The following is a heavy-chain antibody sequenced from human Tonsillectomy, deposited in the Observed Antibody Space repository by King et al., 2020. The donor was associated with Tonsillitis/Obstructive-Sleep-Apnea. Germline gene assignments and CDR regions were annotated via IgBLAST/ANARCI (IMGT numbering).Heavy chain of an antibody. CDR2: ISGSGVST. CDR3: SSTWADYCYYYMDV. D-gene: IGHD2-2*01. CDR1: GFTFSSYA. J-gene: IGHJ6*03. Sequence: VQLVQSGGGLVQPGGSLRLSCAASGFTFSSYAMSWVRQAPGKGLEWVSAISGSGVSTYYADAVKGRFTISRDKSKNTLYLQMNSLRAEHAAVYYCSSTWADYCYYYMDVWGKGTAVTVSS. V-gene: IGHV3-23*04.